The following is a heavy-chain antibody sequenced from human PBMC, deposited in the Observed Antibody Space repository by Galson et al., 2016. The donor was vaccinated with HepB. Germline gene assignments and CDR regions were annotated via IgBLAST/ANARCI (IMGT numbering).Heavy chain of an antibody. CDR2: SGSGGPT. J-gene: IGHJ1*01. CDR3: VAGKEYFQH. D-gene: IGHD6-19*01. Sequence: SLRLSCAASGFTFSSYAMSWVRQAPGKGLEWVSSSGSGGPTYYADSVKGRFTISRDNSKNTLSPQMNSLRAEDTAVYYCVAGKEYFQHWGQGTLVTVSS. V-gene: IGHV3-23*01. CDR1: GFTFSSYA.